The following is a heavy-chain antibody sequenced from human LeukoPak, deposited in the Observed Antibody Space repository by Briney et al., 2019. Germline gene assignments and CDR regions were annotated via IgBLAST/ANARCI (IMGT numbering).Heavy chain of an antibody. CDR3: ARGVEPLAANTLAY. J-gene: IGHJ4*02. V-gene: IGHV3-53*01. Sequence: GGSLRLSCAASGFTVITNDMSWVRQAPGKGLEWVSVLYSDGNTKYADSVQGRFTTSRDNSKNTLYLEMNSLSPDDTAVYYCARGVEPLAANTLAYWGQGTLVTVSS. CDR1: GFTVITND. CDR2: LYSDGNT. D-gene: IGHD1-14*01.